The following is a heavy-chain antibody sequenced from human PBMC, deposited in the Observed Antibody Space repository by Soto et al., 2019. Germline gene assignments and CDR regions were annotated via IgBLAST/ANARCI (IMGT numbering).Heavy chain of an antibody. V-gene: IGHV3-33*01. D-gene: IGHD6-19*01. CDR2: IWYDGSNK. CDR3: ARDQGIAVAGAMDV. J-gene: IGHJ6*02. Sequence: QVQLVESGGGVVQPGRSLRLSCAASGFTFSSYGMHWVRQAPGKGLEWMAVIWYDGSNKYYADSVKGRFTISRDNSKNTLYLQMNSLRAEDTAVYYCARDQGIAVAGAMDVWGQGTTVTVSS. CDR1: GFTFSSYG.